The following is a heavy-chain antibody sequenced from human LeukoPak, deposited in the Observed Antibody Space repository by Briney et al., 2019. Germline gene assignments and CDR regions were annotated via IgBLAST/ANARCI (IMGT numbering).Heavy chain of an antibody. J-gene: IGHJ3*02. CDR3: ARRDSSGYTGAFDI. D-gene: IGHD3-22*01. V-gene: IGHV4-39*01. CDR1: GGSISSSNYY. CDR2: IYYSGST. Sequence: PSETLSLTCTVSGGSISSSNYYWGWIRQPPGKGLEWIGSIYYSGSTYYNPSLKSRVTISVDTSKNQFSLKLSSLTAADTAVYYCARRDSSGYTGAFDIWGQGTMVTVSS.